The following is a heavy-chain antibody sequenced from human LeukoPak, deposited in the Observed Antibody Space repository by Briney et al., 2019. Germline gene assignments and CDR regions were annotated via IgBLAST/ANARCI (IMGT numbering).Heavy chain of an antibody. Sequence: GGSLRLSCAASGFTLSSYTMKWLRQAPGKGLEWVSYSSWSSSTIYYADSVKGRFTISRDNAKSSLYLQMNSLRAEDTAVYYCARDPPRGDFWSGAGRYYFDYWGQGTLVTVSS. V-gene: IGHV3-48*01. CDR3: ARDPPRGDFWSGAGRYYFDY. D-gene: IGHD3-3*01. J-gene: IGHJ4*02. CDR1: GFTLSSYT. CDR2: SSWSSSTI.